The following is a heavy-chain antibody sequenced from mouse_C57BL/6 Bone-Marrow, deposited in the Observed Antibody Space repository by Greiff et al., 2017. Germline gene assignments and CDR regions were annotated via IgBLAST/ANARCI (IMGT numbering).Heavy chain of an antibody. CDR3: AREGVLRAWFAY. J-gene: IGHJ3*01. CDR2: IDPSDSYT. Sequence: QVQLQQPGAELVMPGASVKLSCKASGYTFTSYWMHWVKQRPGQGLEWIGEIDPSDSYTNYNQKFKGKSTLTVDKSSSTAYMQLSSLTSEDSAVYYCAREGVLRAWFAYWGQGTRVTVSA. V-gene: IGHV1-69*01. D-gene: IGHD1-1*01. CDR1: GYTFTSYW.